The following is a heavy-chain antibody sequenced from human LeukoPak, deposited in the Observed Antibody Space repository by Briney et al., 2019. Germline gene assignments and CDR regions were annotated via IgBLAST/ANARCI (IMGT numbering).Heavy chain of an antibody. CDR3: VRGVAYSFDS. Sequence: ASVKVSCKASGYTFTSYGISWVRQAPGQGLEWMGWVSTDNGVTNYAQKFQDRVNMTTDTSTSTVYMEVRSLSSDDTAIYYCVRGVAYSFDSWGQGTLVTVSS. J-gene: IGHJ4*02. D-gene: IGHD3-16*01. V-gene: IGHV1-18*01. CDR1: GYTFTSYG. CDR2: VSTDNGVT.